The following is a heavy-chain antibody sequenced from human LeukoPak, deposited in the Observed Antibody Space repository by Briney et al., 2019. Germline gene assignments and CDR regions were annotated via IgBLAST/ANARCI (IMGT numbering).Heavy chain of an antibody. CDR3: ARVSQPQGYCSGGGCPPMVTFYMDY. Sequence: SETLSLTCTVSGGSISSYYWSWIRQPPGKGLECIGYIYYSGSTNYNPSLKSRVTISVDTSKNQFSLKLSSVTAADTAVYYCARVSQPQGYCSGGGCPPMVTFYMDYWGQGTLVTVSS. CDR2: IYYSGST. J-gene: IGHJ4*02. V-gene: IGHV4-59*01. CDR1: GGSISSYY. D-gene: IGHD2-15*01.